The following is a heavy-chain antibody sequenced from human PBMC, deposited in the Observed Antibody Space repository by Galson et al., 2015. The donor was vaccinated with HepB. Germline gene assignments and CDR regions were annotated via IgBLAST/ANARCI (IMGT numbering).Heavy chain of an antibody. V-gene: IGHV3-74*01. Sequence: SLRLSCAASGFTFSRYWMHWVRHAPGKGLVWVSRIHSDGSSTSYADSVKGRFTISRDNAKNTLYLQMNSLRAEDTAVYYCAREAQSVDIHFDYWGQGTLVTVSS. CDR3: AREAQSVDIHFDY. J-gene: IGHJ4*02. CDR2: IHSDGSST. D-gene: IGHD5-12*01. CDR1: GFTFSRYW.